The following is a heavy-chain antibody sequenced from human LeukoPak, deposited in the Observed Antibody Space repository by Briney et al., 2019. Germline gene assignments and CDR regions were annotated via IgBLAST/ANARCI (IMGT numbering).Heavy chain of an antibody. V-gene: IGHV3-21*01. CDR1: GFTFSSYS. Sequence: PGGSLRLSRAASGFTFSSYSMNWVRQAPGKGLEWVSSISSSSSYIYYADSVKGRFTISRDNAKNSLYLQMNSLRAEDTAVYYCARDPIEYSSSRGLDAFDIWGQGTMVTVSS. D-gene: IGHD6-6*01. CDR3: ARDPIEYSSSRGLDAFDI. J-gene: IGHJ3*02. CDR2: ISSSSSYI.